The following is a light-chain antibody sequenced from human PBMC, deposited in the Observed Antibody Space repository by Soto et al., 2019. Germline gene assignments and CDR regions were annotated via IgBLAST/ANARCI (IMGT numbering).Light chain of an antibody. CDR3: TSWTTSTTMI. V-gene: IGLV2-14*03. J-gene: IGLJ2*01. CDR2: DVN. Sequence: QSALTQPASVSGSPGQSITISCTGTSSDIGAYNFVSWYQQYPGKAPKLMLYDVNIRPSGVSNRFSGPKSGNTASLTISGLQAEDEADYYCTSWTTSTTMIFGGGTKLTVL. CDR1: SSDIGAYNF.